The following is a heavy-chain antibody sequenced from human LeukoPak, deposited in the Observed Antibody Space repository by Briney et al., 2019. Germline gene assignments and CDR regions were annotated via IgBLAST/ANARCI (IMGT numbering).Heavy chain of an antibody. Sequence: GSLRLSCAASGFTFSSYSMNWVRQAPGKGLEWVSSISSSSYIYYADSVKGRFTISRDNSKNTLYLQMYSLRAEDTAVYYCAKVEGASKASVYWGQGALVTVSS. CDR3: AKVEGASKASVY. J-gene: IGHJ4*02. D-gene: IGHD1-1*01. V-gene: IGHV3-21*04. CDR1: GFTFSSYS. CDR2: ISSSSYI.